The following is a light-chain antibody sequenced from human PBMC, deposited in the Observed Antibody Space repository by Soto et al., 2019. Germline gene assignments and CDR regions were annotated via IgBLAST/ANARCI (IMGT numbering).Light chain of an antibody. Sequence: DIQLTQSPSFLSASVGDRVTITCRASQGISDYLAWYQQKPGKAPKLLIYTTSSLQSGVPSRFSRSRSGTEFTLTINSLQPEDFATYYCQQLNSYPHTFGQGTKLEIK. J-gene: IGKJ2*01. CDR3: QQLNSYPHT. CDR1: QGISDY. CDR2: TTS. V-gene: IGKV1-9*01.